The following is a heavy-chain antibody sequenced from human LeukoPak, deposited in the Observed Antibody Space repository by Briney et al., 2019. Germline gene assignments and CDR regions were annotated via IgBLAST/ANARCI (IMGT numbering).Heavy chain of an antibody. CDR3: ASSMVRGVTLYYYYGMDV. CDR1: GGNFRNYA. D-gene: IGHD3-10*01. CDR2: MNPNSGNT. Sequence: ASVKVSCKASGGNFRNYAINWVRQATGQGLEWMGWMNPNSGNTGYAQKFQGRVTMTRNTSISTAYMELSSLRSEDTAVYYCASSMVRGVTLYYYYGMDVWGQGTTVTVSS. V-gene: IGHV1-8*02. J-gene: IGHJ6*02.